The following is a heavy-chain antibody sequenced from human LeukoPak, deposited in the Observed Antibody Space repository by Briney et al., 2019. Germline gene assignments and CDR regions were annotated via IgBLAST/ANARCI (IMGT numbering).Heavy chain of an antibody. CDR1: GFTFSSYE. V-gene: IGHV3-48*03. J-gene: IGHJ4*02. CDR2: ISSSGSTI. CDR3: ANYRSAAYCGGDSASCGF. Sequence: GGSLRLSCAASGFTFSSYEMNWVRQAPGKGLEWVSYISSSGSTIYYADSVKGRFTISRDNAKNSLYLQMNSLRAEDTAVYYCANYRSAAYCGGDSASCGFWGQGTLVTVAS. D-gene: IGHD2-21*02.